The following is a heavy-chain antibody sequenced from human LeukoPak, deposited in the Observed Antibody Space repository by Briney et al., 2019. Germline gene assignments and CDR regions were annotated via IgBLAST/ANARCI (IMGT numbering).Heavy chain of an antibody. CDR3: AGGQGYCSSTSCYNFDY. V-gene: IGHV4-4*07. Sequence: SETLSLTCTVSGGSISNYYWSWIRQPAGKGLEWIGRIYTSGSTNYNPSLKSRVTISVDTSKNQFSLKLSSVTAADTAVYYCAGGQGYCSSTSCYNFDYWGQGTLVTVSS. D-gene: IGHD2-2*01. CDR1: GGSISNYY. J-gene: IGHJ4*02. CDR2: IYTSGST.